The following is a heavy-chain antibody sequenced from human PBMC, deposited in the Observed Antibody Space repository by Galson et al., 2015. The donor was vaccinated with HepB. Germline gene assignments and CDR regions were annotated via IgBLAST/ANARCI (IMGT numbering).Heavy chain of an antibody. CDR3: AYGSDV. CDR2: TYFRSQWRI. J-gene: IGHJ6*02. Sequence: CAISGDSVTSHSAVWNWIRQSPSRGLEWLGRTYFRSQWRIDYSVSVKSRITINADTSQNQFSLHLNSMTPEDTAAYYCAYGSDVWGQGTTVIVSS. V-gene: IGHV6-1*01. CDR1: GDSVTSHSAV.